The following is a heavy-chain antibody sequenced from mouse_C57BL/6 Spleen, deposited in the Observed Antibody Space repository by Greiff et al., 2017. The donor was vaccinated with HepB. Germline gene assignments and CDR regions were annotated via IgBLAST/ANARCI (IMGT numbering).Heavy chain of an antibody. J-gene: IGHJ4*01. V-gene: IGHV1-52*01. D-gene: IGHD2-4*01. CDR1: GYTFTSYW. CDR2: IDPSDSET. CDR3: ASQGIYYDYPYYAMDY. Sequence: QVQLQQPGAELVRPGSSVKLSCKASGYTFTSYWMHWVKQRPIQGLEWIGNIDPSDSETHYNQKFKDKATLTVDKSSSTAYMQLSSLTSEDSAVYYCASQGIYYDYPYYAMDYWGQGTSVTVSS.